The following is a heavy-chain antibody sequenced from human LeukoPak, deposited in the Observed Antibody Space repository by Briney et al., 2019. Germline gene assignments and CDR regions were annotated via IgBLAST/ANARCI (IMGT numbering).Heavy chain of an antibody. Sequence: GGSLRLSCAASGFTFSSYAMHWVRQAPGKGLEWVAVISYDGSNKYYADSVKGRFTISRDNSKNTLYLQMNSLRAEDTAVYYCARRNGYSYGYLGYWGQGTLVTVSS. V-gene: IGHV3-30-3*01. J-gene: IGHJ4*02. CDR2: ISYDGSNK. D-gene: IGHD5-18*01. CDR1: GFTFSSYA. CDR3: ARRNGYSYGYLGY.